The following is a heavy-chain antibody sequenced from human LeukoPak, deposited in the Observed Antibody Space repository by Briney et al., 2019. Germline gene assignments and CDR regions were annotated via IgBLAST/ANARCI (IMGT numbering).Heavy chain of an antibody. J-gene: IGHJ4*02. CDR3: TTPLYSGSSNFDY. Sequence: GGSLRLSCAASGFTFSGSAMHWVRQASGKGLEWVGRIRSKANSYATAYAASVKGRFTISRDDSKNTAYLQMNSLKTEDTAVYYCTTPLYSGSSNFDYWGQGTLVTVSS. CDR2: IRSKANSYAT. D-gene: IGHD1-26*01. CDR1: GFTFSGSA. V-gene: IGHV3-73*01.